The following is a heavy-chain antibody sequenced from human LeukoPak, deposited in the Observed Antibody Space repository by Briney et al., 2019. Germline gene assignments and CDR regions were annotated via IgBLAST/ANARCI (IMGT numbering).Heavy chain of an antibody. V-gene: IGHV4-59*01. J-gene: IGHJ4*02. D-gene: IGHD2-15*01. CDR2: IYYSGST. CDR1: GGSISSYY. CDR3: ARGGGYCSGGNCYSQFDY. Sequence: SETLSLTCTVSGGSISSYYWSWIRQPPGKGLEWIGYIYYSGSTNYNPSLKSRVTISVDTSKNQFSLKLSSVTAADTAVYYCARGGGYCSGGNCYSQFDYWGQGTLVTVSS.